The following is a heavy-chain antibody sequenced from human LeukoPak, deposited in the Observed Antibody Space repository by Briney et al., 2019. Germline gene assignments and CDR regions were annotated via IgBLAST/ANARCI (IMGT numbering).Heavy chain of an antibody. J-gene: IGHJ5*02. D-gene: IGHD3-10*01. CDR1: GGSFSGYY. CDR3: ARGIPTRGVIMVRGNWFDP. Sequence: PSETLSLTCAVYGGSFSGYYWSWIRQPPGKGLEWIGEINHSGSTNYNPSLKSRVTISVDTSKNQFSLKLSSVTAADTAVYYCARGIPTRGVIMVRGNWFDPWGQGTLVTVSS. V-gene: IGHV4-34*01. CDR2: INHSGST.